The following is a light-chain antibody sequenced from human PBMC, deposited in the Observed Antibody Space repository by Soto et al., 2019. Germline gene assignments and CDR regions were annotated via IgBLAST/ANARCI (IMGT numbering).Light chain of an antibody. V-gene: IGKV1-5*03. CDR3: QHYNSYSEA. CDR2: KAS. J-gene: IGKJ1*01. CDR1: QTISSW. Sequence: DIQMTQSPSTLSGSVGDRVTITCRASQTISSWLAWYHQKPGKAPKLLIYKASTLKSGVPSRFIGSGSGTEFTLTISSLQPDDFATYDCQHYNSYSEAFGQGTKVELK.